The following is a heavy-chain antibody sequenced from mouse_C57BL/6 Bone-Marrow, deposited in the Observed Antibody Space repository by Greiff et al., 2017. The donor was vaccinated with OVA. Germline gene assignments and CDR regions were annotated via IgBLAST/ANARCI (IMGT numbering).Heavy chain of an antibody. J-gene: IGHJ3*01. D-gene: IGHD2-2*01. CDR3: AIYYGYDGFAY. CDR2: INPYNGGT. Sequence: EVQLQQSGPVLVKPGASVKMSCKASGYTFTDYYMNWVKQSHGKSLEWIGVINPYNGGTSYNQKFKGKATLTVDKSFSTAYMELNSLTSEDSAVYYCAIYYGYDGFAYWGQGTLVTVSA. V-gene: IGHV1-19*01. CDR1: GYTFTDYY.